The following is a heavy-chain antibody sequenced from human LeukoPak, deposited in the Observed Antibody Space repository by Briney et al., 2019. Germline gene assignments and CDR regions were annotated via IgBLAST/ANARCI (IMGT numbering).Heavy chain of an antibody. J-gene: IGHJ4*02. D-gene: IGHD3-10*01. CDR3: AREGGEGNFDY. CDR1: GGSISSYY. Sequence: SETLSLTCTVSGGSISSYYWSWIRQPPGKGLEWIGYIYYSGSTNYNPSLKSRVTISVDTSKIQFSLKLSSVTAADTAVYYCAREGGEGNFDYWGQGTLVTVSS. CDR2: IYYSGST. V-gene: IGHV4-59*12.